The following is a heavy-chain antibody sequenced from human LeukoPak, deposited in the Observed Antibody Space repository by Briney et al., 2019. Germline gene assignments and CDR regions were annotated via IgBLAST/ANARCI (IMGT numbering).Heavy chain of an antibody. D-gene: IGHD3-10*01. CDR1: GGSISSSSW. CDR2: IYHSGST. Sequence: PSGTLSLTCAVSGGSISSSSWWSWVRQPPGKGLEWIGEIYHSGSTYYNPSLKSRVTISVDTSKNQFSLKLSSVTAADTAVYYCAREYYGSGSYYYYYYYMDVWGKGTTVTVSS. J-gene: IGHJ6*03. V-gene: IGHV4-4*02. CDR3: AREYYGSGSYYYYYYYMDV.